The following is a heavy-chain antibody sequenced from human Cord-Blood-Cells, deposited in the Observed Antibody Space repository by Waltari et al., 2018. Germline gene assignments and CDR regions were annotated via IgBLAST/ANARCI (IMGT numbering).Heavy chain of an antibody. CDR3: ASYYYYDSSGYYFDY. V-gene: IGHV4-34*01. Sequence: QVQLQQWGAGPLKPSETPSLTCAVYGGSFIGYYWSWIRQPPGEGLEWIGEINHSGSTNYNPSLKSRVTISVDTSKNQFSLKLSSVTAADTAVYYCASYYYYDSSGYYFDYWGQGTLVTVSS. CDR2: INHSGST. CDR1: GGSFIGYY. J-gene: IGHJ4*02. D-gene: IGHD3-22*01.